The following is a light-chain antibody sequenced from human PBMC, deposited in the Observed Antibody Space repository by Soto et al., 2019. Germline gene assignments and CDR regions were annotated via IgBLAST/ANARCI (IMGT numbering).Light chain of an antibody. Sequence: QSALTQPPSVSGSPGQSITISCTGTNRDVGGYDYVSWYQQHPGKSPKLMIYEGSKRPSGVSNRFSGSKSGNTASLTISGLQAEDEADYYCCSYAGSSTWVFGGGTKLSVL. CDR3: CSYAGSSTWV. CDR1: NRDVGGYDY. V-gene: IGLV2-23*01. J-gene: IGLJ3*02. CDR2: EGS.